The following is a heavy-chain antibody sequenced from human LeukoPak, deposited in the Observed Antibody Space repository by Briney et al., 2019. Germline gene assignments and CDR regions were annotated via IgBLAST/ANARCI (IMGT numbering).Heavy chain of an antibody. J-gene: IGHJ6*02. V-gene: IGHV3-66*01. D-gene: IGHD6-13*01. Sequence: GSLRLSCAASGFTVSSNYMSWVRQAPGKGLEWVSVIYSGGSTYYADSVKGRFTISRDNSKNTLYLQMNSLRAEDTAVYYCARGKGSSMYYYYGMDVWGQGTTVTVSS. CDR3: ARGKGSSMYYYYGMDV. CDR2: IYSGGST. CDR1: GFTVSSNY.